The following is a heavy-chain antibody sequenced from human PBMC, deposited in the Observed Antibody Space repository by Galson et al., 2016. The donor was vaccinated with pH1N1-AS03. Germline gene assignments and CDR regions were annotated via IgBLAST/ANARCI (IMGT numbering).Heavy chain of an antibody. Sequence: ETLSLTCGVSGYSISNSYYWGWIRQPPGKGLEWIGNIYQSGTTYYNPSLRSRVSISVDKSKNQFSLRLSSVTAADTAVYYCARVQMLGAGTNDAFDIWGQGTMVIVSS. CDR1: GYSISNSYY. V-gene: IGHV4-38-2*01. CDR2: IYQSGTT. J-gene: IGHJ3*02. D-gene: IGHD6-13*01. CDR3: ARVQMLGAGTNDAFDI.